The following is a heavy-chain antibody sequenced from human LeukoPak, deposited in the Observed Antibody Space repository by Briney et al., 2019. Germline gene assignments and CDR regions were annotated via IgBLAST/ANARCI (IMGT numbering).Heavy chain of an antibody. CDR3: ARLLSRLNDAFDI. Sequence: SETLSLTCTVSGGSISSYYWSWIRQPPGKGLEWIGYMYYTGSTNHNASLKSRVTTSVDTSKNQFSLKLSSVTAADTAVYYCARLLSRLNDAFDIWGQGTMVTVSS. CDR1: GGSISSYY. D-gene: IGHD2-2*01. J-gene: IGHJ3*02. CDR2: MYYTGST. V-gene: IGHV4-59*08.